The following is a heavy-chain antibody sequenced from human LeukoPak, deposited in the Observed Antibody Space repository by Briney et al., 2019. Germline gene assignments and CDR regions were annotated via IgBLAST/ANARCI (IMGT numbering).Heavy chain of an antibody. V-gene: IGHV4-34*01. D-gene: IGHD5-18*01. Sequence: NPSETLSLTCAVYGGSFSGYYWSWIRQPPGKGLEWIGEINHSGSTNYNPSLKSRVTISVDTSKNQFSLKLSSVTAADTAVYYCARGAQLWLAYYYGMDVWGQGTTATVSS. CDR1: GGSFSGYY. J-gene: IGHJ6*02. CDR3: ARGAQLWLAYYYGMDV. CDR2: INHSGST.